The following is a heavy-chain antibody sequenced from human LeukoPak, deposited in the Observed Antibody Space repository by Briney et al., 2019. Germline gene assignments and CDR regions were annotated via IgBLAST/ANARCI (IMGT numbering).Heavy chain of an antibody. CDR2: ISSSSSYI. V-gene: IGHV3-21*01. CDR1: GFTFSSYS. CDR3: ARVGLRGISYHMDA. J-gene: IGHJ6*03. Sequence: PGGSLRLSCAASGFTFSSYSMNWVRQAPGKGLEWVSSISSSSSYIYYADSVKGRFTISRDNAKNSLFLQMNSLRAEDTSVYYCARVGLRGISYHMDAWGNGTTVTVSS. D-gene: IGHD5-12*01.